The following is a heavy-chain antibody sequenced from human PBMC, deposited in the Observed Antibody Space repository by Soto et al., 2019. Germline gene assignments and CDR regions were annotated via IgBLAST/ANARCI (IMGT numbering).Heavy chain of an antibody. Sequence: QVQLVESGGGVVQPGRYLRLSSAASGFTFSSYAMHWVRQAPGKGLEWVAVISYDGSNKYYADSVKGRFTISRDNSKNTLYLQMNSLRAEDTAVYYGAKAMNGWFFDYWGQGTLVTVSS. J-gene: IGHJ4*02. CDR3: AKAMNGWFFDY. CDR1: GFTFSSYA. CDR2: ISYDGSNK. V-gene: IGHV3-30*18. D-gene: IGHD6-19*01.